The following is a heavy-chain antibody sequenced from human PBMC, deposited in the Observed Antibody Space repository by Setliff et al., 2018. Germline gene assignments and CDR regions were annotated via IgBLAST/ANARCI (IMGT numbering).Heavy chain of an antibody. CDR2: IYSNGRT. J-gene: IGHJ6*04. CDR3: ARGITSGGYWGQRFLHLDV. V-gene: IGHV4-61*09. Sequence: NPSETLSLTCTVSGGSISSDSHYWAWVRQPAGKGLELIGQIYSNGRTYYNPSLKSRRTISLDTSKNQFSLRLNSMTAADTAVYYCARGITSGGYWGQRFLHLDVWGRGTTVTVSS. CDR1: GGSISSDSHY. D-gene: IGHD3-22*01.